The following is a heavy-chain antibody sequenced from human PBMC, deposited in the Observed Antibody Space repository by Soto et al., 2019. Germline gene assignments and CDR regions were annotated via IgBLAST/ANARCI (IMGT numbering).Heavy chain of an antibody. CDR1: GFTFSSYH. Sequence: EVQLVESGGGLVKPGGSLRLSCAASGFTFSSYHLNWVRQAPGKGLEWVSSISSSSAYIYYADSVKGRFTISRDNAKTSVYLQMNSLSAADTAVYYCTRDGEGAVFSDWYFDVWGRGTLVTVSS. V-gene: IGHV3-21*06. D-gene: IGHD1-26*01. J-gene: IGHJ2*01. CDR2: ISSSSAYI. CDR3: TRDGEGAVFSDWYFDV.